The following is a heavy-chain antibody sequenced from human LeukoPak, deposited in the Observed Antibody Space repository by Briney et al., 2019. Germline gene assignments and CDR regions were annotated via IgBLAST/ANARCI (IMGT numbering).Heavy chain of an antibody. Sequence: TGGSLRLSCAASGFTFSSYATSWVRQAPGKGLEWVSAISGSGGSTYHADSVKGRCTISRDNSKNTLYLQMNSLRAEDTAVYYCAKDRYSSTTCSPDYWGQGTLVTVSS. CDR1: GFTFSSYA. J-gene: IGHJ4*02. V-gene: IGHV3-23*01. CDR2: ISGSGGST. D-gene: IGHD2-2*01. CDR3: AKDRYSSTTCSPDY.